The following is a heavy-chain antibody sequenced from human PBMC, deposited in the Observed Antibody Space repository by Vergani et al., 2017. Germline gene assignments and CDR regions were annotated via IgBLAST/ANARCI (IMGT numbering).Heavy chain of an antibody. Sequence: EVQLVQSGAEVKKPGESLKISCKGSGYSFTNYWIGWVRQMPGKGLEWMGIIYPGDSDTRYSPSIQGQVTISAAKSISTAYLQWSSLKASETAIYYCEIPNFVSGSDNAFDIWGQGTMVTVSS. CDR3: EIPNFVSGSDNAFDI. CDR2: IYPGDSDT. J-gene: IGHJ3*02. D-gene: IGHD3-10*01. CDR1: GYSFTNYW. V-gene: IGHV5-51*01.